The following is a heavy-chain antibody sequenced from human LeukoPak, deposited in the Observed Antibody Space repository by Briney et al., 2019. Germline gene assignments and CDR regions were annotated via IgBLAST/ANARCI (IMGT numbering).Heavy chain of an antibody. CDR3: AWRSGWSYYFDY. J-gene: IGHJ4*02. V-gene: IGHV4-59*12. CDR1: GGSICSYY. CDR2: IYQSGST. D-gene: IGHD6-19*01. Sequence: SETLSLTCTVSGGSICSYYWSWIRQPPGKGLEWIGEIYQSGSTNYNPSLKSRVTISVDKSKNQFSLKLSSVTAADTAVYYCAWRSGWSYYFDYWGQGTLVTVSS.